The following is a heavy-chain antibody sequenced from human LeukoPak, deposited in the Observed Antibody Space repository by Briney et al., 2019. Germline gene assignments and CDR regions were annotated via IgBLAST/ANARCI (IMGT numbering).Heavy chain of an antibody. CDR3: AKPVAGTGYFDY. Sequence: GGSLRLSCAVSGFTFSSYAMSWVRQAPGKGLGWVSTISGSDGSTYYADSVKGRFTISRDNSKNTLYLQMNSLRAEDTAVYYCAKPVAGTGYFDYWGQGTLVTVSS. CDR2: ISGSDGST. CDR1: GFTFSSYA. J-gene: IGHJ4*02. V-gene: IGHV3-23*01. D-gene: IGHD6-19*01.